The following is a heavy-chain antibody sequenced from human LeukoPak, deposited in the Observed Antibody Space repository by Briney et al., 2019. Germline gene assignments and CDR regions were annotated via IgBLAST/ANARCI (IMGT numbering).Heavy chain of an antibody. CDR2: INHSGST. CDR1: GGSFSGYY. Sequence: SETLSLTCAVYGGSFSGYYWSWIRQPPGKGLEWIGEINHSGSTNYNPSLKSRVTISVDTSKNQFSLRLSSVTAADTAVYYCARGSNPSYWGQGTLVTVSS. J-gene: IGHJ4*02. CDR3: ARGSNPSY. D-gene: IGHD4-11*01. V-gene: IGHV4-34*01.